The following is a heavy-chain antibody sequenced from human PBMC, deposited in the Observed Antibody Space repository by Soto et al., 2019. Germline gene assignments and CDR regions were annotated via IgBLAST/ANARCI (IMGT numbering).Heavy chain of an antibody. V-gene: IGHV3-11*01. J-gene: IGHJ3*02. CDR3: GRHHRYGGNAFDI. CDR2: ITTSGGTI. CDR1: GFTFSDYY. Sequence: QVQLVASGGGLVKPGGSLRLSCVASGFTFSDYYMTWIRQAPGKGLDWVSYITTSGGTIYSADSVKGRFTISRDNAKNSLYLQRNSLRAEDTAVYYCGRHHRYGGNAFDIWGQGTRVTVSS. D-gene: IGHD3-16*01.